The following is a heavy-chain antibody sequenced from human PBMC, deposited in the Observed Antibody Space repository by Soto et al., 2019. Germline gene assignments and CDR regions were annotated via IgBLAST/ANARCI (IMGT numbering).Heavy chain of an antibody. Sequence: GASVKVSCKASGYIFTSCEINWVRQATGQGLEWMGWMNPKSGNTGYAQKFQGRVTMTRNTSISTAYTELSSARSEDTAVYYCASSTVTTSIFWGQGTLVTVSS. D-gene: IGHD4-17*01. CDR2: MNPKSGNT. CDR3: ASSTVTTSIF. J-gene: IGHJ4*02. CDR1: GYIFTSCE. V-gene: IGHV1-8*01.